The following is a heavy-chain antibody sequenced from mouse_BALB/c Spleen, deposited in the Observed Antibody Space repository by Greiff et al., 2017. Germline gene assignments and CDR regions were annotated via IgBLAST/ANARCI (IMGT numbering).Heavy chain of an antibody. D-gene: IGHD2-10*02. V-gene: IGHV1-9*01. CDR1: GYTFSSYW. CDR3: ARSVYGNYDYFDY. CDR2: ILPGSGST. Sequence: VKVVESGAELMKPGASVKISCKATGYTFSSYWIEWVKQRPGHGLEWIGEILPGSGSTNYNEKFKGKATFTADTSSNTAYMQLSSLTSEDSAVYYCARSVYGNYDYFDYWGQGTTLTVSS. J-gene: IGHJ2*01.